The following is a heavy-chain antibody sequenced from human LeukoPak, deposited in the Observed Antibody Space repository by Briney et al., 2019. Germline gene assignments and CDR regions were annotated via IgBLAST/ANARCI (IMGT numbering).Heavy chain of an antibody. J-gene: IGHJ3*02. CDR3: ARVVVAAFDAFDI. D-gene: IGHD2-15*01. CDR2: IYSGGST. CDR1: EFTVSRNY. Sequence: RGSLRLSCAASEFTVSRNYMSWVRQAPGKGLEWVSVIYSGGSTYYADSVKGRFTISRDNSKNTLYLQMNSLRAEDTAVYYCARVVVAAFDAFDIWGQGTMVTVSS. V-gene: IGHV3-66*01.